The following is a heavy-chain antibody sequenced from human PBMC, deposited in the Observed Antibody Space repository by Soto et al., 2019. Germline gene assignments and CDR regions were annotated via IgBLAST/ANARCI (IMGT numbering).Heavy chain of an antibody. Sequence: PSETLSLTCTVSGGSISSSSYYCGWIRQPPGKGLEWIGSIYYSGSTYYNPSLKSRVTISVDTSKNQFSLKLSSVTAADTAVYYCATYSSSWYVVYWGQGTLVTVS. CDR1: GGSISSSSYY. CDR2: IYYSGST. D-gene: IGHD6-13*01. CDR3: ATYSSSWYVVY. V-gene: IGHV4-39*01. J-gene: IGHJ4*02.